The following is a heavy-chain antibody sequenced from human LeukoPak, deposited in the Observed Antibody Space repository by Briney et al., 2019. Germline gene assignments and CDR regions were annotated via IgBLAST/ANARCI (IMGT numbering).Heavy chain of an antibody. CDR1: GFTFSSYA. CDR2: ISGSGGST. CDR3: AKDLPWGSFLEWYAQHAFDI. J-gene: IGHJ3*02. V-gene: IGHV3-23*01. Sequence: GGSLRLSCAASGFTFSSYAMSWVRQAPGKGLEWVSAISGSGGSTYYADSVKGRFTISRDNSKNTLYLQMNSLRAEDTAVYYCAKDLPWGSFLEWYAQHAFDIWGQGTMVTVSS. D-gene: IGHD3-3*01.